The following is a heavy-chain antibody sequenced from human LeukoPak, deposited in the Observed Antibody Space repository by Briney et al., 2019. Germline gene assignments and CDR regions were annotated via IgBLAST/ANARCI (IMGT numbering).Heavy chain of an antibody. Sequence: SETLSLTCTVSGGSISPYYWSWIRQTPGKGLEWIGYILYSGTTTNYNPSLKSRVTILVDTSKNQFSLKLRSVTAADTAVYYCARHERDVSLDHAFDIWGQGTMVTVSS. D-gene: IGHD5-24*01. CDR1: GGSISPYY. CDR2: ILYSGTT. CDR3: ARHERDVSLDHAFDI. J-gene: IGHJ3*02. V-gene: IGHV4-59*08.